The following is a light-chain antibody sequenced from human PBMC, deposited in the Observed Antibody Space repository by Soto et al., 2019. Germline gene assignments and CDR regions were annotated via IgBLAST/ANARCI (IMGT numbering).Light chain of an antibody. CDR3: QQYNNWWT. CDR2: DAS. CDR1: QSVGDY. J-gene: IGKJ1*01. V-gene: IGKV3-11*01. Sequence: TVLTQSPATLSLSPGERASLSCRASQSVGDYLAWYQQKPGQAPRLLIYDASNRAAGVPYRFRGSGSGTDFTLTISSVEPEDFGVYYCQQYNNWWTFGQGTKVDIK.